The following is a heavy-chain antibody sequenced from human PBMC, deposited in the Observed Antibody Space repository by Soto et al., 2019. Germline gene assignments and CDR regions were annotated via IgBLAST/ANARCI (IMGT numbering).Heavy chain of an antibody. CDR3: ARESNYYDSSGPSYFDY. Sequence: GGSLRLSCAASGFTLSDYAMTWVRQGPGKGLEWVSAISGSGDSTYYTDSVKGRFTISRDNSKNTLYLQMNSLRAEDTAVYYCARESNYYDSSGPSYFDYWGQETLVTVS. J-gene: IGHJ4*02. CDR1: GFTLSDYA. D-gene: IGHD3-22*01. V-gene: IGHV3-23*01. CDR2: ISGSGDST.